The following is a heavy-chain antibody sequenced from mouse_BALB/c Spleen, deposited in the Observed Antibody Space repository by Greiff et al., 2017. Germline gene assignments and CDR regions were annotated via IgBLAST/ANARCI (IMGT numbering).Heavy chain of an antibody. Sequence: QVQLKESGAELAKPGASVKMSCKASGYTFTSYWMHWVKQRPGQGLEWIGYINPSTGYTEYNQKFKDKATLTADKSSSTAYMQLSSLTSEDSAVYYCARNYGHYYYAMDYWGQGTSVTVSS. V-gene: IGHV1-7*01. CDR3: ARNYGHYYYAMDY. CDR1: GYTFTSYW. J-gene: IGHJ4*01. CDR2: INPSTGYT. D-gene: IGHD1-2*01.